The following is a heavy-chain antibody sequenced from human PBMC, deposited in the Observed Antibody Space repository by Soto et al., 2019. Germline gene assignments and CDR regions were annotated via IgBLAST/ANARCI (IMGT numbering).Heavy chain of an antibody. D-gene: IGHD5-12*01. V-gene: IGHV3-53*01. CDR2: IYSGGST. Sequence: EVQLVESGGGLIQPGGSLRLSCAASGFTVSSNYVSWVRQAPGKGLEWVSVIYSGGSTYYADSVKGRFTISRDNSKNTLYLQMNSLRAEDTAVYYCARGDGYDYEAYYFDYWGQGTLVTVSS. CDR3: ARGDGYDYEAYYFDY. J-gene: IGHJ4*02. CDR1: GFTVSSNY.